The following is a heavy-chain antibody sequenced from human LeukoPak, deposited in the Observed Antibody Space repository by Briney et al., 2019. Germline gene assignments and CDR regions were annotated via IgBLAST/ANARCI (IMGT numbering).Heavy chain of an antibody. CDR1: GGSISSSSYY. D-gene: IGHD6-6*01. CDR2: IYYSGST. V-gene: IGHV4-39*01. J-gene: IGHJ4*02. Sequence: SETLSLTCTVSGGSISSSSYYWGWIRQPPGKGLEWIGSIYYSGSTYYNPSLKSRVTISVDTSKNQFSLKLSSVTAADTAVYYCASWIIAARGYYFDYWGQGTLVTVSS. CDR3: ASWIIAARGYYFDY.